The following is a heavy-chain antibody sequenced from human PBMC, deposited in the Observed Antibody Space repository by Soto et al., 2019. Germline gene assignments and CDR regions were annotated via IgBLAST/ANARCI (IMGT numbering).Heavy chain of an antibody. V-gene: IGHV4-34*01. CDR1: GGSFSGYY. CDR3: ARNSGSAGTPFDY. CDR2: INHSGST. D-gene: IGHD1-7*01. Sequence: SETLSLTCAVYGGSFSGYYWSWIRQPPGKGLEWIGEINHSGSTNYNPSLKSRVTISVDTSKNQFSLKLSSVTAADTAVYYCARNSGSAGTPFDYCGQGTPVTVSS. J-gene: IGHJ4*02.